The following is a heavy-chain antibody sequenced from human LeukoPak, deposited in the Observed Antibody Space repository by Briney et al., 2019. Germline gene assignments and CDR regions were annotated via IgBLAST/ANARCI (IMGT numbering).Heavy chain of an antibody. CDR1: GDSVSTTGVA. D-gene: IGHD2-21*01. Sequence: SQTLSLTCAISGDSVSTTGVARNWIRQSPSRGLEWLGRTYYRSKWSNDYAVSVKSRITINPDTSKNQFSLQLNSVTPEDTAVYYCARGRASAFDIWGQGTVVAVSS. V-gene: IGHV6-1*01. J-gene: IGHJ3*02. CDR3: ARGRASAFDI. CDR2: TYYRSKWSN.